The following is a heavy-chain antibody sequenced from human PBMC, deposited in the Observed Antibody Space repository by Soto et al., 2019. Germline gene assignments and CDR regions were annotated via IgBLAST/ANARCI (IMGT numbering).Heavy chain of an antibody. D-gene: IGHD2-15*01. Sequence: QVQLVQSGAEVKKPGSSVKVSCKASGGTFSSYTISWVRQAPGQGLEWMGRIIPILGIASYAQKFQGRVTITADKFTSTAYMELSSLRSEDTAVYYCAWGDCSGGSCYPLAAFDIWGQGTMVTVSS. V-gene: IGHV1-69*02. CDR2: IIPILGIA. J-gene: IGHJ3*02. CDR1: GGTFSSYT. CDR3: AWGDCSGGSCYPLAAFDI.